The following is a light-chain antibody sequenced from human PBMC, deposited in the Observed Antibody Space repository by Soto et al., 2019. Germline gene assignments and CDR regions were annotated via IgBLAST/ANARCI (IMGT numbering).Light chain of an antibody. CDR3: QQYNNWPPYT. Sequence: EIVMTQSPATLSVSPGERATLSCRASQSVSSNLAWYQQKPGQAPRLLIYDASTMATGIPARFSGSGSGTEFTLTISSLQSEDFALYYCQQYNNWPPYTFGQGTKLEIK. V-gene: IGKV3-15*01. CDR1: QSVSSN. J-gene: IGKJ2*01. CDR2: DAS.